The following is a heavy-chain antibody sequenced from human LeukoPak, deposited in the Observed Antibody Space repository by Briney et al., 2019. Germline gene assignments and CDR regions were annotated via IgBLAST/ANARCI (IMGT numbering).Heavy chain of an antibody. D-gene: IGHD1-26*01. CDR2: IYYSGST. J-gene: IGHJ4*02. CDR1: GGSISSGDYY. V-gene: IGHV4-30-4*01. Sequence: PSETLSLTCTVSGGSISSGDYYWSWIRQPPGKGLEWIGYIYYSGSTYYNPSLKSRVTISVDKSKNQFSLKLSSVTAADTAVYYCARATYPGLVRYSGSYGKLDYWGQGTLVTVSS. CDR3: ARATYPGLVRYSGSYGKLDY.